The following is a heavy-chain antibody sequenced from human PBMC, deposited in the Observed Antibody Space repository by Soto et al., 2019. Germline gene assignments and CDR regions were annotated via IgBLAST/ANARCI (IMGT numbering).Heavy chain of an antibody. Sequence: EMQLLESGGDLVQPGGSLRLSCAASGFAFSNSAMTWVRHAPGQGLAYVSAISGSGISTYYADSMTGRFIISRDYSRNTLFLHIDSLRAEDTPVYYCAKNLDDLEMVYAFEMWGQGTMVTVSS. J-gene: IGHJ3*02. CDR2: ISGSGIST. CDR3: AKNLDDLEMVYAFEM. CDR1: GFAFSNSA. D-gene: IGHD2-8*01. V-gene: IGHV3-23*01.